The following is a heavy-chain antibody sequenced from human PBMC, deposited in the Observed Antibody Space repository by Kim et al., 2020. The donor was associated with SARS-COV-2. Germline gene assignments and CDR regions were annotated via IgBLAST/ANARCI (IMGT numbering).Heavy chain of an antibody. CDR2: ISGDGGST. CDR1: GFTFDDYA. CDR3: ANKGPYYDFWSGPSDV. D-gene: IGHD3-3*01. J-gene: IGHJ6*04. Sequence: GGSLRLSCAASGFTFDDYAMHWVRQAPGKGLEWVSLISGDGGSTYYADSVKGRFTISRDNSKNSLYLQMNSLRTEDTALYYCANKGPYYDFWSGPSDVWGKGTTVTVSS. V-gene: IGHV3-43*02.